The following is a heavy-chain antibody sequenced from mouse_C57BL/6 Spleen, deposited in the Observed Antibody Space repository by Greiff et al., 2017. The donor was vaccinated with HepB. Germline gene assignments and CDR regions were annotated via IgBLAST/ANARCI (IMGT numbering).Heavy chain of an antibody. D-gene: IGHD2-4*01. CDR2: INPNNGGT. Sequence: VQLQQSGPELVKPGASVKIPCKASGYTFTDYNMDWVKQSHGKSLEWIGDINPNNGGTIYNQKFKGKATLTVDKSSSTAYMELRSLTSEDTAVYYCARRITPGYYFDYWGQGTTLTVSS. V-gene: IGHV1-18*01. J-gene: IGHJ2*01. CDR3: ARRITPGYYFDY. CDR1: GYTFTDYN.